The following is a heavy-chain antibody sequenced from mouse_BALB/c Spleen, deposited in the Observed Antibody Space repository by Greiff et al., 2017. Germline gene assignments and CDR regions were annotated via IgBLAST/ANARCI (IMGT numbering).Heavy chain of an antibody. Sequence: EVKLVESGGGLVKPGGSLKLSCAASGFTFSSYAMSWVRQTPEKRLEWVATISSGGSYTYYPDSVKGRFTISRDNAKNTLYLQMSSLRSEDTAMYYCARASRDYFDYWGQGTTLTVSS. CDR1: GFTFSSYA. J-gene: IGHJ2*01. CDR3: ARASRDYFDY. V-gene: IGHV5-9-3*01. D-gene: IGHD3-3*01. CDR2: ISSGGSYT.